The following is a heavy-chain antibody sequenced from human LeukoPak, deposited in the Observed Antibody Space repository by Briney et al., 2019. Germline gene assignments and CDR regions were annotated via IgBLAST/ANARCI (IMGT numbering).Heavy chain of an antibody. J-gene: IGHJ4*02. CDR3: AKRIYGWYQIDY. CDR2: IYTGGSI. CDR1: GFTVSSNY. V-gene: IGHV3-53*01. Sequence: GGSLRLSCAASGFTVSSNYMSWVRQAPGKGLEWVSVIYTGGSIYYADSVKGRFTISRDNSKNTLYLQMNSLRAEDTAVYFCAKRIYGWYQIDYWGQGTLVTVSS. D-gene: IGHD6-19*01.